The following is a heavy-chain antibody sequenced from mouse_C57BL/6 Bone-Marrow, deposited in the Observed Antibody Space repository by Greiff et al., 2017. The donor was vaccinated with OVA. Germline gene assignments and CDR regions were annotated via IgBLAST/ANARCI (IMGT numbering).Heavy chain of an antibody. CDR3: ARGDYGSSYPSWFAY. CDR1: GYTFTSYG. D-gene: IGHD1-1*01. V-gene: IGHV1-81*01. J-gene: IGHJ3*01. CDR2: IYPRSGNT. Sequence: QVQLQQSGAELARPGASVKLSCKASGYTFTSYGISWVKQRTGQGLEWIGEIYPRSGNTYYNEKFKGKATLTADKSSSTAYMELRRLTSEDSAVYFCARGDYGSSYPSWFAYWGQGTLVTVSA.